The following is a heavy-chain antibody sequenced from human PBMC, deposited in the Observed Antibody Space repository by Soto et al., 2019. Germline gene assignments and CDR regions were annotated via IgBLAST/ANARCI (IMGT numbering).Heavy chain of an antibody. V-gene: IGHV4-4*02. CDR2: IYHSGST. Sequence: NPSENRSLTSAFSGGSINSSNWWSWVRQPPGKGLEWIGEIYHSGSTNYNPSLKSRVTISVDKSKNQFSLKLSSVTAADTAVYYCARGGSRGARGVIMSYYYYGMDVWGQGTTVTVSS. CDR3: ARGGSRGARGVIMSYYYYGMDV. J-gene: IGHJ6*02. CDR1: GGSINSSNW. D-gene: IGHD3-10*01.